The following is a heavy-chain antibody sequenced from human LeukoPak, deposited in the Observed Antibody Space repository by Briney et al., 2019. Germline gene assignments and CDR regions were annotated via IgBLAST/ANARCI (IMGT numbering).Heavy chain of an antibody. CDR3: ARAGYTYGIISYFDS. CDR2: VST. Sequence: SETLSLTCTVSGGSISSSSHYWGWIRQPPGKGLEWIGVSTYYNPSLKNRVTISRDTSKNQFSLKLSSVTAADTAIYYCARAGYTYGIISYFDSWGQGTLVTVSS. D-gene: IGHD5-18*01. V-gene: IGHV4-39*01. J-gene: IGHJ4*02. CDR1: GGSISSSSHY.